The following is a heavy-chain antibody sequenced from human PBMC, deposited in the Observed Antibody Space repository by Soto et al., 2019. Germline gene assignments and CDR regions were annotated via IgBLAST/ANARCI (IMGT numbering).Heavy chain of an antibody. CDR1: GFTFSSYG. D-gene: IGHD3-22*01. J-gene: IGHJ6*02. CDR3: ANSHYDSSGYYYYGMDV. CDR2: ISYDGSNK. V-gene: IGHV3-30*18. Sequence: GGSLRLSCAASGFTFSSYGMHWVRQAPGKGLEWVAVISYDGSNKYYADSVKGRFTISRDNSKNTLYLQMNSLRAEDTAVYYCANSHYDSSGYYYYGMDVWGQGTTVTVSS.